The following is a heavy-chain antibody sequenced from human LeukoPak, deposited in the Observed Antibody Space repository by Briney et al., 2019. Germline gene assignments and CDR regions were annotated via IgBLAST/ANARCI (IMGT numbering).Heavy chain of an antibody. V-gene: IGHV4-34*01. J-gene: IGHJ4*02. Sequence: SETLSLTCAVHGGSFSGSYWSWIRQTPGKGLLWIGEINHTGSTNYNPSLKSRATISVDMSKNQFSLKVSSVTAADTAVYYCARTTYIAAAGMFDYWGQGTLVTVSS. D-gene: IGHD6-13*01. CDR2: INHTGST. CDR1: GGSFSGSY. CDR3: ARTTYIAAAGMFDY.